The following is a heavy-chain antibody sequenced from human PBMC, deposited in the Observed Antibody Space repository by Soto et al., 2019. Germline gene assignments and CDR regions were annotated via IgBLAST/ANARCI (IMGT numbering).Heavy chain of an antibody. CDR1: GFTFSSYA. V-gene: IGHV3-23*01. J-gene: IGHJ4*02. CDR2: ISGSGGST. CDR3: ASTRGRLRYFDWLTSPYFDY. Sequence: HPGGSLRLSCAASGFTFSSYAMSWVRQAPGKGLEWVSAISGSGGSTYYADSVKGRFTISRDNSKNTLYLQMNSLRAEDTAVYYCASTRGRLRYFDWLTSPYFDYWGQGTLVTVYS. D-gene: IGHD3-9*01.